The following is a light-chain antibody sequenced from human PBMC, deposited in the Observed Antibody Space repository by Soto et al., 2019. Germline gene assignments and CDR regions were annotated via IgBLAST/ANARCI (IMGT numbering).Light chain of an antibody. Sequence: DIQMTQSPSSLSASVGDRVTITCRASQSIGQYVSWYRQKPGKAPDLLIYSASTLQRGVPSRFRGSGSETVFTLTINGLQPEDFGTYYCQESYSTPPAFGGGTKVDIK. CDR2: SAS. V-gene: IGKV1-39*01. CDR3: QESYSTPPA. CDR1: QSIGQY. J-gene: IGKJ4*01.